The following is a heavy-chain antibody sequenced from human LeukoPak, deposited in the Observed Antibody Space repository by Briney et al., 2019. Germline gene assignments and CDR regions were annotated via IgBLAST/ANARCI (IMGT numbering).Heavy chain of an antibody. CDR2: ISYDGSNK. V-gene: IGHV3-30-3*01. Sequence: VAVISYDGSNKYYADSVKGRFTISRDNSKNTLYLQMNSLRAEDTAVYYCARSIRFLEWLDYWGQGTLVTVSS. CDR3: ARSIRFLEWLDY. J-gene: IGHJ4*02. D-gene: IGHD3-3*01.